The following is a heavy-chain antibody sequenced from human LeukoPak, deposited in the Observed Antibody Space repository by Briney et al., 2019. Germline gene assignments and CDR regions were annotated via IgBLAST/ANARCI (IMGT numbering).Heavy chain of an antibody. Sequence: PSETLSLTCAVYGGSFSGYCWSWIRQPPGKGLEWIGEINHSGSTNYNPSLKSRVTISVDTSKNQFSLKLSSVTAADTAVYYCARAPDTAMVVDYWGQGTLVTVSS. CDR1: GGSFSGYC. V-gene: IGHV4-34*01. CDR2: INHSGST. D-gene: IGHD5-18*01. J-gene: IGHJ4*02. CDR3: ARAPDTAMVVDY.